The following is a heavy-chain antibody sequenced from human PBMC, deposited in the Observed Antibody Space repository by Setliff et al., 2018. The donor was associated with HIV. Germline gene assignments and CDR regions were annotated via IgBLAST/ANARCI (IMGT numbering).Heavy chain of an antibody. J-gene: IGHJ4*02. CDR2: ITIGSGDV. CDR1: GFTFTSYW. Sequence: PGGSLRLSCAASGFTFTSYWMSWVRQAPGKGLEWVSSITIGSGDVFYADSVQGRFTIFRDNAKNSLYLQMNSLRGEDTAIYYCARDQLRVPERWDFDFWGQGTLVTVSS. D-gene: IGHD1-26*01. V-gene: IGHV3-21*01. CDR3: ARDQLRVPERWDFDF.